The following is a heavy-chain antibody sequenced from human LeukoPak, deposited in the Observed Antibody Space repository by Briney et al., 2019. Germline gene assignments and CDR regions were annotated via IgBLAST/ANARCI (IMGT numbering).Heavy chain of an antibody. J-gene: IGHJ4*02. CDR3: ATLHYGSGGGYYFDY. CDR2: IYHSGST. D-gene: IGHD3-10*01. CDR1: GGSISSGNW. Sequence: PSGTLSLTCAVSGGSISSGNWWSWVRQPPGKGLEWIGEIYHSGSTNYNPSLKSRVTISVDKSKNQFSLKLSSVTAADTAVYYCATLHYGSGGGYYFDYWGQGTLVTVSS. V-gene: IGHV4-4*02.